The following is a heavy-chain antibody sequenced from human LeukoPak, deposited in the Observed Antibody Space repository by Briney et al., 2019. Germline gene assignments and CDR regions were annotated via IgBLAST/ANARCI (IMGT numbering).Heavy chain of an antibody. Sequence: SETLSLTCTVSGGSISSSSYYWGWIRQPPGKGLEWLGAVYYSGSTYYNPSLKSRVTISVDTSKNQFSLKLSSVTAADTAVYYCARVRPGTTDFDYWGQGTLVTVSS. CDR3: ARVRPGTTDFDY. D-gene: IGHD1-7*01. J-gene: IGHJ4*02. CDR2: VYYSGST. CDR1: GGSISSSSYY. V-gene: IGHV4-39*01.